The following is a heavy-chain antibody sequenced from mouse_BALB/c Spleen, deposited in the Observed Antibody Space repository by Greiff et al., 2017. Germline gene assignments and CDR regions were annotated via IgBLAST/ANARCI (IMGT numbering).Heavy chain of an antibody. J-gene: IGHJ4*01. CDR2: ISDGGSYT. CDR1: GFTFSDSY. V-gene: IGHV5-4*02. Sequence: EVKLEESGGGLVKPGGSLKLSCAASGFTFSDSYMYWVRQIPEKRLEWVATISDGGSYTYYPDSVKGRFTISRDNAKNNLYLQMSSLKSEDTAMYYCARVYYYGSSPYAMDYWGQGTSVTVSS. CDR3: ARVYYYGSSPYAMDY. D-gene: IGHD1-1*01.